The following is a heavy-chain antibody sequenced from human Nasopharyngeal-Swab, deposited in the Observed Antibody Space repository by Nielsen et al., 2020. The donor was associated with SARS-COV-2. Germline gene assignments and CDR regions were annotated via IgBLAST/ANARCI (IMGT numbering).Heavy chain of an antibody. D-gene: IGHD4-17*01. CDR3: ARGTATGWFDP. J-gene: IGHJ5*02. V-gene: IGHV3-11*05. CDR1: GFTFSDYY. CDR2: ISSSSSYT. Sequence: GASLKISCAASGFTFSDYYMSWIRQAPGKGLEWVSYISSSSSYTNYADSVKGRFTISRDNAKNSLYLQMNSLRAEDTDVYYCARGTATGWFDPWGQGTLVTVSS.